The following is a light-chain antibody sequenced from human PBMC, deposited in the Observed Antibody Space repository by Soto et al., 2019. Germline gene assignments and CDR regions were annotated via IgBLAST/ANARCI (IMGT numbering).Light chain of an antibody. CDR1: QSVSSN. V-gene: IGKV3-15*01. Sequence: EIVMTQSPATLSVSPGGRATLSCRASQSVSSNLAWYQQKPGQAPRLLIYGASARATGIPARFSGSGSGTDFTLTISSLQSEDFAVYYCQQYNNWLRTFGQGTKVDIK. CDR3: QQYNNWLRT. CDR2: GAS. J-gene: IGKJ1*01.